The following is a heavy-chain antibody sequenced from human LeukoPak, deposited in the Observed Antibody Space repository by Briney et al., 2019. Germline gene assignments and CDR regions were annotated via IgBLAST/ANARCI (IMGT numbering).Heavy chain of an antibody. CDR2: ISWNSGSI. J-gene: IGHJ4*02. V-gene: IGHV3-9*01. Sequence: GGSLRLSCAASGFTFDDYAMHWVRQAPGKGLEWVSGISWNSGSIGYADSVKGRFTISRDNAKNSLYLQMNSLRAEDTALYYCAKDRMVRGVIITMFDYWGQGTLVTVSS. CDR3: AKDRMVRGVIITMFDY. CDR1: GFTFDDYA. D-gene: IGHD3-10*01.